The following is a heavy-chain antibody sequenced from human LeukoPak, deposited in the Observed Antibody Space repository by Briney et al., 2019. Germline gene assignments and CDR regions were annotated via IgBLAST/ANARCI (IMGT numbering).Heavy chain of an antibody. V-gene: IGHV3-30*02. CDR2: IRYDGSNK. CDR3: AKLLKMVRGATDY. D-gene: IGHD3-10*01. CDR1: GFTFSSYG. Sequence: GGSLRLSCAASGFTFSSYGMHWVRQAPGKGLEWVAFIRYDGSNKYYADSVKGRFTISRDNSKNMLYLQMNSLRAEDTAVYYCAKLLKMVRGATDYWGQGTLVTVSS. J-gene: IGHJ4*02.